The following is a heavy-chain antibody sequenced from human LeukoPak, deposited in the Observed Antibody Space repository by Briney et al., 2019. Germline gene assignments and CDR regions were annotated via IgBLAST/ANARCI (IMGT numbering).Heavy chain of an antibody. Sequence: PSETLSLTCTVSGGSISSYYWSWIRQPAGKGLEWIGRIYTSGGTNYDPSLKSRVTISVDTSNNQFSLKLSSVTAADTAVYYCARDSYSSYWYGAFAIWGQGTMVTVSS. V-gene: IGHV4-4*07. D-gene: IGHD6-13*01. CDR1: GGSISSYY. J-gene: IGHJ3*02. CDR3: ARDSYSSYWYGAFAI. CDR2: IYTSGGT.